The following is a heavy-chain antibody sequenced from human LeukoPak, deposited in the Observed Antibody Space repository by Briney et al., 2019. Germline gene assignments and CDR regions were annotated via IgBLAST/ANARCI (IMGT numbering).Heavy chain of an antibody. CDR2: ISSSGSNI. D-gene: IGHD3-3*01. V-gene: IGHV3-48*03. CDR3: TKEYEKTNRAPEWGFDN. J-gene: IGHJ4*02. Sequence: GGSLRLSCAASGFTFSSYEMNWVRQAPGKGLEWVSYISSSGSNIYYADSVKGRFTISRDNARNTLFLQMNSLRAEDTAVYYCTKEYEKTNRAPEWGFDNWGQGTLVTVSS. CDR1: GFTFSSYE.